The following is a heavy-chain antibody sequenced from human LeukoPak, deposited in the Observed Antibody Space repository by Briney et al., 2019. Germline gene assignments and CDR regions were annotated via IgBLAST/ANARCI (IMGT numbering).Heavy chain of an antibody. CDR3: ARPVEAVYSSLASGAFDI. CDR2: INHSGST. Sequence: SETLSLTCTVSGGSISSSSYYWTWIRQPPGKGLEWIGEINHSGSTNYNPSLKSRVTISVDTSKNQFSLKLSSVTAADTAVYYCARPVEAVYSSLASGAFDIWGQGTMVTVSS. J-gene: IGHJ3*02. V-gene: IGHV4-39*07. D-gene: IGHD5-12*01. CDR1: GGSISSSSYY.